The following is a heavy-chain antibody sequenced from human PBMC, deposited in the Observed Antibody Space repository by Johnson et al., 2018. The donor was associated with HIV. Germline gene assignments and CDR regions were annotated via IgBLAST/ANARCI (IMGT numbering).Heavy chain of an antibody. V-gene: IGHV3-11*01. J-gene: IGHJ3*02. CDR2: ISSSGSTI. D-gene: IGHD3-10*01. Sequence: QVQLVESGGDLVKPGGSLRVSCLASGFVFSDSHMSWIRQAPGKGLEWISYISSSGSTIYYADSVKGRFTISRDNAKNSLYLQMNSLKTEDTAVYYCTTGISWYGAITFDIWGQGTMVTVSS. CDR1: GFVFSDSH. CDR3: TTGISWYGAITFDI.